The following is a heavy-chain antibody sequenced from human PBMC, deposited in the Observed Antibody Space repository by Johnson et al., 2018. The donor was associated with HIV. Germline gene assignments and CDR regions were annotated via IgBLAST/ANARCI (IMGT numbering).Heavy chain of an antibody. D-gene: IGHD1-26*01. CDR3: AKAARVAGVHDAFDI. Sequence: VQLVESGGGVVRPGGSLRLSCAATGFTFDDYAMHWVRQAPGQGLEWVSGISWNSGSIGYADSVKGRFPISRDNAKNSLYLQMNSRRAEDTALYYCAKAARVAGVHDAFDIWGQGTMVTVSS. V-gene: IGHV3-9*01. CDR2: ISWNSGSI. J-gene: IGHJ3*02. CDR1: GFTFDDYA.